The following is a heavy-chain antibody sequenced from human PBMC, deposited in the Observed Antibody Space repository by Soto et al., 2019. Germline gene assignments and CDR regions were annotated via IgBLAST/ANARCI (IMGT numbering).Heavy chain of an antibody. CDR2: ISAHGRDI. CDR3: VREDGGGPFDY. V-gene: IGHV3-23*01. D-gene: IGHD2-15*01. CDR1: GFTFSGYA. J-gene: IGHJ4*02. Sequence: EVQLLDSGGGLVQPGGSLRLSCEASGFTFSGYAMNWVRQAPGKGLEWVSYISAHGRDIDFADSVKGRFTISRDNSKNTLSLQMNSLRGDDTALYYCVREDGGGPFDYWGQGTLVTVSS.